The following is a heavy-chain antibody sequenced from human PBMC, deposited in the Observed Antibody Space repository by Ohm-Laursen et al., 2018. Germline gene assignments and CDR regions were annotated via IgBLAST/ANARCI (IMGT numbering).Heavy chain of an antibody. D-gene: IGHD2-15*01. Sequence: ATVKISCKASGYTFTGYYMHWVRQAPGQGLEWMGWINPDSGGTTYAQKFQGRVTMTRDTSISTAYMELSRLRSDDTAVYYCARILRCSGSSCYLNDAFDIWGQGTMVPVSS. CDR1: GYTFTGYY. V-gene: IGHV1-2*02. CDR2: INPDSGGT. J-gene: IGHJ3*02. CDR3: ARILRCSGSSCYLNDAFDI.